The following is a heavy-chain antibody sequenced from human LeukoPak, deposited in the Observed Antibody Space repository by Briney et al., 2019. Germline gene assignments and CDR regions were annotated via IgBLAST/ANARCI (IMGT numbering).Heavy chain of an antibody. CDR3: AGLDY. Sequence: PGGSLRLSCAASGFTFSLYSMNWVRQAPGKGLEWVSYITSGSSTTYYADSVRGRFTISRDNAKNSVYLQMNSLRIEDTAVYYCAGLDYWGQGTLVTVSS. J-gene: IGHJ4*02. CDR1: GFTFSLYS. V-gene: IGHV3-48*04. CDR2: ITSGSSTT.